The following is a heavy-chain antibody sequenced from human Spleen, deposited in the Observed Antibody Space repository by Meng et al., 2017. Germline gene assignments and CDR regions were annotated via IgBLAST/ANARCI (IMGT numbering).Heavy chain of an antibody. CDR3: ARITIRLVTPGAFDI. Sequence: GESLKISCAASGFTFSTYAMHWVRQAPGKGLEYVSVITSNGGSTYYANSVKGRFTISRDNSKNTLYLQMGSLRTEDMAVYYCARITIRLVTPGAFDIWGQGTMVTVSS. J-gene: IGHJ3*02. V-gene: IGHV3-64*01. D-gene: IGHD3-3*01. CDR1: GFTFSTYA. CDR2: ITSNGGST.